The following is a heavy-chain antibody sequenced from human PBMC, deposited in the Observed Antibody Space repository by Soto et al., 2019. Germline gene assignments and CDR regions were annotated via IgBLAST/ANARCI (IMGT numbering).Heavy chain of an antibody. CDR1: GGSISSGGYS. J-gene: IGHJ5*02. CDR2: IYHSGST. CDR3: AKDPAVVGATGPNWFDP. D-gene: IGHD1-26*01. V-gene: IGHV4-30-2*01. Sequence: SETLSLTCAVSGGSISSGGYSWSRIRQPPGKGLEWIGYIYHSGSTYYNPSLKSRVTISVDRSKNQFSLKLSSVTAADTAVYYCAKDPAVVGATGPNWFDPWGQGTLVTVSS.